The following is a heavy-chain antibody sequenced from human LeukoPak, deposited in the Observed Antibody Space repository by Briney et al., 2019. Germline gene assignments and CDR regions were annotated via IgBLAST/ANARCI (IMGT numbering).Heavy chain of an antibody. V-gene: IGHV3-23*01. Sequence: GSLTLSCAASGFTFSSSAMSWVRQAPGQGLYWVSAISGSGTGTYYADSVKGRFTISRDNSKNTLYLQMNSLRAEDTAVYYCAKEGGTGTRFDYWGQGTLVTVSS. CDR1: GFTFSSSA. J-gene: IGHJ4*02. D-gene: IGHD1-7*01. CDR2: ISGSGTGT. CDR3: AKEGGTGTRFDY.